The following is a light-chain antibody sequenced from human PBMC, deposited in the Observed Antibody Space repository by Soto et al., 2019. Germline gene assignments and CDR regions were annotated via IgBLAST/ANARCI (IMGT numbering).Light chain of an antibody. CDR2: GAS. V-gene: IGKV3-15*01. J-gene: IGKJ2*01. Sequence: EIVMTQSPANLSVSPGERATLSCRASQGVSSNLAWYQQKPGQGPRLLIYGASTRATSIPARFSGSGSGTEFTLTINSLQSEDFAVYYCQQYNKWPPYTFGQGTKLEIK. CDR3: QQYNKWPPYT. CDR1: QGVSSN.